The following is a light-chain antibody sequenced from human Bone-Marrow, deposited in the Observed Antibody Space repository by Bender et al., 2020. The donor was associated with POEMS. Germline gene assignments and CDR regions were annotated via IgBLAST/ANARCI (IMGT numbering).Light chain of an antibody. CDR1: SSNIGTNP. V-gene: IGLV1-44*01. CDR2: INN. Sequence: QSVLTQPPSASGTPGQRVTISCSGSSSNIGTNPVNWYQQLPGTAPKLPIYINNQRPSGVPDRFSGSKSGTSASLAISGLQSEDEADYYCAAWEGSLNGWVFGGGTKLTVL. CDR3: AAWEGSLNGWV. J-gene: IGLJ3*02.